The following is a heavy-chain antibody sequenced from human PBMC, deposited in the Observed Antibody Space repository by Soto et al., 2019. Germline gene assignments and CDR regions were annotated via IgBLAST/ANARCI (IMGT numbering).Heavy chain of an antibody. CDR2: VHYSGTT. Sequence: QVQLQESGPGLVKPSETLSLTCTVSGGSISNFYWTWIRQPPGQGLEWIGNVHYSGTTNYNPSVSSRVTTSVDTAKTPLSLNLTSVTAADTAVYYCARHKAAGSDRGGMDVWGQGTTVTVSS. CDR1: GGSISNFY. J-gene: IGHJ6*02. D-gene: IGHD6-25*01. V-gene: IGHV4-59*08. CDR3: ARHKAAGSDRGGMDV.